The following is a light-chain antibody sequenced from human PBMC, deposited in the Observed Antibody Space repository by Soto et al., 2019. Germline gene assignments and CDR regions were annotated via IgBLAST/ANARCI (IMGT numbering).Light chain of an antibody. CDR3: QQYYGSPLT. J-gene: IGKJ4*01. V-gene: IGKV4-1*01. CDR2: WAS. Sequence: DIVMTQSPDSLAVSLGERATINCKSSQSVLSSSNNKNYLAWYQQKPGQPPNLLIYWASTRESGVPDRFSGSGSVTDFTLTISSLQAEDVAVYYCQQYYGSPLTFGGGTKVEIK. CDR1: QSVLSSSNNKNY.